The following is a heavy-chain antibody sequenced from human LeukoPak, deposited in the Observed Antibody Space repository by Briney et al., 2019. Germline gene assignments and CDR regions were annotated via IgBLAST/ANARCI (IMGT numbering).Heavy chain of an antibody. J-gene: IGHJ4*02. D-gene: IGHD3-9*01. V-gene: IGHV4-4*07. CDR2: IYTSGST. CDR3: ATTNFDWFPIDY. CDR1: GGSISSYY. Sequence: SETLSLTCTVSGGSISSYYWSWIQQPAGKGLEWIGRIYTSGSTNYNPSLKSRVTMSVDTSKNQFSLKLSSVTAADTAVYYCATTNFDWFPIDYWGQGTLVTVSS.